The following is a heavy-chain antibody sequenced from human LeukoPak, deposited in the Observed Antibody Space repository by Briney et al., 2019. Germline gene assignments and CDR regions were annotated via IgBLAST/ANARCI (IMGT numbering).Heavy chain of an antibody. CDR3: ARDQSYYDFLSGRYYYYYGMDV. V-gene: IGHV4-59*01. CDR1: GGSISSYY. D-gene: IGHD3-3*01. J-gene: IGHJ6*02. Sequence: TSETLSLTCTVSGGSISSYYWSWIRQPPGKGLEWIGYIYYSGSTNYNPSLKSRVTISVDTSKNQFSLKLSSVTAADTAVYYCARDQSYYDFLSGRYYYYYGMDVWGQGTTVTVSS. CDR2: IYYSGST.